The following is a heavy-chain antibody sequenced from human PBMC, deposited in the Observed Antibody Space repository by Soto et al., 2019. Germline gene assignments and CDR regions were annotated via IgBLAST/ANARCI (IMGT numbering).Heavy chain of an antibody. V-gene: IGHV3-21*01. CDR3: AREPESYSWNDGLMEV. CDR1: GFTLSSFT. D-gene: IGHD1-1*01. CDR2: INSGSSFI. Sequence: EVQLVESGGGLVKPEGSLRLSCAASGFTLSSFTMNWVRQTPEKGLEWISSINSGSSFIYYADSVRGRFTISRDDAKNSLYLQMNSLSAGDTALYYCAREPESYSWNDGLMEVWGQGTTVIVSS. J-gene: IGHJ6*02.